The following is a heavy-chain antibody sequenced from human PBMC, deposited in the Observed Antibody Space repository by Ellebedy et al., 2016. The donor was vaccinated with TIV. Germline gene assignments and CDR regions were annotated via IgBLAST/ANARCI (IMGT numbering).Heavy chain of an antibody. CDR2: LSYSGVP. J-gene: IGHJ6*02. CDR3: ARTSHYLHYAVMDV. D-gene: IGHD3-10*01. Sequence: MPSETLSLTCTVYGGSISTGDNNWNWIRQYPGKGMEGLGNLSYSGVPHYNPSLESRVTISIDPSKNQLALRLSPVTAADTAVYYCARTSHYLHYAVMDVWGQGTTVTVSS. V-gene: IGHV4-31*03. CDR1: GGSISTGDNN.